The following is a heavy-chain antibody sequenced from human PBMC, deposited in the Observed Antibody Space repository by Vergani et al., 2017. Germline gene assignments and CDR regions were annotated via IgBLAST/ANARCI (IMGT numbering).Heavy chain of an antibody. Sequence: QLQLQESGPGLVKPSETLSLTCTVSGASISSGTYYWGWIRQPPGKGLEWIGSIYYSGSTYYNPSLKRRVTLSVDTSKNQFSLKLSSVTAADTAVYYWARLGGLFLYYYDSSGYYGIDPWGQGTLVTVSS. V-gene: IGHV4-39*01. J-gene: IGHJ5*02. CDR2: IYYSGST. D-gene: IGHD3-22*01. CDR1: GASISSGTYY. CDR3: ARLGGLFLYYYDSSGYYGIDP.